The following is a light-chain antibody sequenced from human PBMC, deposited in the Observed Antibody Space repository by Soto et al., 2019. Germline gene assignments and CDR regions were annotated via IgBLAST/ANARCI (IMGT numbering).Light chain of an antibody. J-gene: IGKJ1*01. CDR3: QQYETFSGT. CDR1: QSVSGW. CDR2: DAS. Sequence: DIQMTQSPSTVSTSVGDTVTVTFRASQSVSGWLAWYQKKPGEAPKLLIYDASALPRGVPSRFRGSGSGTKFTLTIASLQPDDFATYYCQQYETFSGTFGPGTKVDIK. V-gene: IGKV1-5*01.